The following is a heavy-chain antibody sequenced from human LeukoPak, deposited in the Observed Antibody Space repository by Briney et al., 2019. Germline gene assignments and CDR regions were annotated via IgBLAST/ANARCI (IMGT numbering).Heavy chain of an antibody. CDR3: ATVVADFPYYYYYYMYV. CDR1: GYTLTELS. J-gene: IGHJ6*03. D-gene: IGHD6-19*01. V-gene: IGHV1-24*01. Sequence: GASVKVSCKVSGYTLTELSMHWVRQAPGRGLEWMGGFDPEDGETIYAQKFQGRVTMTEDTSTDTAYMELSSLRSEDTAVYYCATVVADFPYYYYYYMYVWGKGTTVTVSS. CDR2: FDPEDGET.